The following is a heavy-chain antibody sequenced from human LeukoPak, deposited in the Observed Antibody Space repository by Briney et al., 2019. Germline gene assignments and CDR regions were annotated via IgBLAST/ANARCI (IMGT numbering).Heavy chain of an antibody. J-gene: IGHJ4*02. V-gene: IGHV3-7*05. CDR1: GFTFSAYW. Sequence: GGSLRLSCAATGFTFSAYWMGWVRQAPGKGLQWVANINRDGVEKYYVDSLKGRFTISRDNGKNSLYLQINNLRAEDTAVYYCARPSSQIYFDYWGQGTLVTVSS. CDR2: INRDGVEK. CDR3: ARPSSQIYFDY.